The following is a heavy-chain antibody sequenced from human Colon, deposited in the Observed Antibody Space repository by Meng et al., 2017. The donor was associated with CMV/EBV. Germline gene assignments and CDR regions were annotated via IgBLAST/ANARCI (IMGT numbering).Heavy chain of an antibody. V-gene: IGHV3-53*01. J-gene: IGHJ6*02. CDR2: IYSGGST. Sequence: GGSLRLSCAASGFTVSSNYMSWVRQAPGKGLEWVSVIYSGGSTYYADSVKGRFTISRDNSKNTLYLQMNSLRAEDTAVYYCARDQGSYYYYYYGMDVWGQGTTVTVSS. CDR3: ARDQGSYYYYYYGMDV. CDR1: GFTVSSNY. D-gene: IGHD1-26*01.